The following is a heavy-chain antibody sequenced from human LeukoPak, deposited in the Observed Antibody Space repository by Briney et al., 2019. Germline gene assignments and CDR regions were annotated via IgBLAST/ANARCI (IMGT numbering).Heavy chain of an antibody. CDR1: GFTFSSYW. CDR2: IKHDGTEI. CDR3: ARSLDY. Sequence: GGSLRLSCAASGFTFSSYWMTWVRQAPGKGLEWVATIKHDGTEIYYVDSVKGRFTISRDNARSSLYLQMNSLRAEDTAVYYCARSLDYWGQGTPVTVSS. V-gene: IGHV3-7*01. J-gene: IGHJ4*02.